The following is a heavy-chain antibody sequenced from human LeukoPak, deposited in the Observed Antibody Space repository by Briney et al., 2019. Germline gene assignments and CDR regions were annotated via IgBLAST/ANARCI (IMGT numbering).Heavy chain of an antibody. CDR2: IYTSGST. CDR3: ARDAIAAAGTEVRGFDY. J-gene: IGHJ4*02. CDR1: GGSISSYY. Sequence: PSETLSLTCTVSGGSISSYYWSWIRRPAGKGLEWIGRIYTSGSTNYNPSLKSRVTMSVDTSKNQFSLKLSSVTAADTAVYYCARDAIAAAGTEVRGFDYWGQGTLVTVSS. V-gene: IGHV4-4*07. D-gene: IGHD6-13*01.